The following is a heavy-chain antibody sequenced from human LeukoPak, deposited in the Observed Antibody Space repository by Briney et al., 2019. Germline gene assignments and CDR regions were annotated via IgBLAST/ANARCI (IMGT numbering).Heavy chain of an antibody. D-gene: IGHD3-10*01. CDR2: INWNGGST. J-gene: IGHJ4*02. Sequence: GGSLRLSCAASGFTFDDYGMSWVRQAPGKGLEWVSGINWNGGSTGYADSVKGRFTISRDNDKNSLFLQMNSLRAEDTALYYCARRRVTVVRGVDVTSYYFDYWGQGTLVTVSS. CDR3: ARRRVTVVRGVDVTSYYFDY. V-gene: IGHV3-20*04. CDR1: GFTFDDYG.